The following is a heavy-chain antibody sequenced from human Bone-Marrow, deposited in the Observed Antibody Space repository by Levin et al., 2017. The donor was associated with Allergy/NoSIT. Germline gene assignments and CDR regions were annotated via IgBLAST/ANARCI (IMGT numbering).Heavy chain of an antibody. D-gene: IGHD1-14*01. Sequence: GSGPTLVKPTQTLTLTCTFSGFSLTTYGMFVSWIRQPPGKPLEWLAMIDSDDNKFYVTSLRTRLTISKDTSRNQVVLTMTGVDHVDTATYFCARMGSPEYYYGLDVWGQGTTVTVSS. CDR1: GFSLTTYGMF. J-gene: IGHJ6*02. CDR3: ARMGSPEYYYGLDV. CDR2: IDSDDNK. V-gene: IGHV2-70*01.